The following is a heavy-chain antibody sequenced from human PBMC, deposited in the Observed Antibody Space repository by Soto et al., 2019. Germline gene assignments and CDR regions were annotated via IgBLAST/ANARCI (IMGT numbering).Heavy chain of an antibody. V-gene: IGHV4-4*07. Sequence: SETLSLTCTVSGRSMSGYYWSWIRQPAGERLEWIGRIYTSGTTDFNPSLKGRVTMTVDTSKNQFSLKLTSVTAADTALYYCAREDYYDTGYYVVWGQGTQVTVSS. CDR2: IYTSGTT. CDR1: GRSMSGYY. J-gene: IGHJ4*02. D-gene: IGHD3-9*01. CDR3: AREDYYDTGYYVV.